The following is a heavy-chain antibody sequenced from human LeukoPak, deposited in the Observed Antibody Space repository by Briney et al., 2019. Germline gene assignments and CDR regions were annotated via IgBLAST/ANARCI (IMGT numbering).Heavy chain of an antibody. CDR1: GGSISSSSYY. CDR3: ARHTMRSGAHFDY. D-gene: IGHD2-15*01. J-gene: IGHJ4*02. CDR2: IYYSGST. Sequence: SETLSLTCTVSGGSISSSSYYWGWIRQPPGKGLEWIGSIYYSGSTYYNPSLKSRVTISVDTSKNQFSLKLSSVTAADTAVYYCARHTMRSGAHFDYWGQGTLVTVSS. V-gene: IGHV4-39*01.